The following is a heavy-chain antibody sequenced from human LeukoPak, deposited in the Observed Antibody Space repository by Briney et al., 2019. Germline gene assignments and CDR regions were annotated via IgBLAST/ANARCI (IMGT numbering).Heavy chain of an antibody. V-gene: IGHV3-33*08. Sequence: GRSLRLSCAASGFTFSSYAMHWVRQAPGKGLEWVAVIWYDGSNKYYADSVKGRFTISRDNSKNTLYLQMNSLRAEDTAVYYCARDQIGSNRVYYYYYMDVWGKGTTVTVSS. CDR3: ARDQIGSNRVYYYYYMDV. CDR2: IWYDGSNK. J-gene: IGHJ6*03. D-gene: IGHD1-14*01. CDR1: GFTFSSYA.